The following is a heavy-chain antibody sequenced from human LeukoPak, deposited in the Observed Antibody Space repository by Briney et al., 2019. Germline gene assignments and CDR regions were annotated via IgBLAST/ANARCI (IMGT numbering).Heavy chain of an antibody. V-gene: IGHV4-31*03. CDR1: GGSISSGGYY. CDR2: IYYSGST. D-gene: IGHD3-10*01. J-gene: IGHJ6*02. CDR3: ARDQVPWFGELSNYYYGMDV. Sequence: SETLSLTCTVSGGSISSGGYYWSWIRQHPGKGLEWIGYIYYSGSTYYNPSLKSRVTISVDTSKNQFSLKLSSVTAADTAVYYCARDQVPWFGELSNYYYGMDVWGQGTTVTVSS.